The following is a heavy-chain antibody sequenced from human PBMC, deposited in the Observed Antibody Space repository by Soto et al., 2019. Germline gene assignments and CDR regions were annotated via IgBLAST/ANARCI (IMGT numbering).Heavy chain of an antibody. CDR3: AKGRRRSPAYDSSGYYYFDY. J-gene: IGHJ4*02. CDR2: ISGSGGST. D-gene: IGHD3-22*01. Sequence: EVQLLESGGGLVQPGGSLRLSCAASGFTFSSYAMSWVRQAPGKGLEWVSAISGSGGSTYYADSVKGRFTISRDNSKNTLYLQMNSLRAEDTAVYYCAKGRRRSPAYDSSGYYYFDYWGQGTLVTVSS. CDR1: GFTFSSYA. V-gene: IGHV3-23*01.